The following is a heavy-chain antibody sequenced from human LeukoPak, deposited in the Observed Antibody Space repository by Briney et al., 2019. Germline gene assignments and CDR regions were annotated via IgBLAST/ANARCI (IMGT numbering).Heavy chain of an antibody. CDR3: AREDWNINWFDP. V-gene: IGHV4-61*02. CDR2: IYTSGST. CDR1: GGSISSGSYY. Sequence: PSQTLSLTCTVSGGSISSGSYYWSWIRQPAGKGLEWIGRIYTSGSTNYNPSLKSRVTMSVDTSKNQFSLKLSSVTAADTAVYYCAREDWNINWFDPWGQGTLVTVSS. D-gene: IGHD1/OR15-1a*01. J-gene: IGHJ5*02.